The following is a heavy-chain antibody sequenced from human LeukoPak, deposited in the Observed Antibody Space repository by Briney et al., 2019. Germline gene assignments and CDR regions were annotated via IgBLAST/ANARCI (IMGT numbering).Heavy chain of an antibody. Sequence: PSETLSLTCTVSGGSVSSSSYYWGWIRQPPGEGLEWIVTIYYSGNTYYHPSLQGRVFLSMDPSKNQFSLNLGSVTAPDTAVYYCARTVGTHRFDSWGQGTRVTVSS. CDR3: ARTVGTHRFDS. V-gene: IGHV4-39*01. J-gene: IGHJ4*02. CDR1: GGSVSSSSYY. D-gene: IGHD4-23*01. CDR2: IYYSGNT.